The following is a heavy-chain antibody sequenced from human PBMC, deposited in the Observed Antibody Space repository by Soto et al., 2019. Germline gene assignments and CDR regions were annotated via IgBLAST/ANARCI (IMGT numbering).Heavy chain of an antibody. Sequence: EEQLVASGGGLVQPGGSLRLSCAASGFTLRSYWMSWVRQAPGKGMEWLATIKTDASEKKYVDSVKGRFTVFRDNAKHSLYLQMDSLRAEDTAVYYWARDSGYGSGNSVNHYLDGWGRGTLVTVSS. J-gene: IGHJ4*02. CDR1: GFTLRSYW. V-gene: IGHV3-7*01. D-gene: IGHD3-10*01. CDR3: ARDSGYGSGNSVNHYLDG. CDR2: IKTDASEK.